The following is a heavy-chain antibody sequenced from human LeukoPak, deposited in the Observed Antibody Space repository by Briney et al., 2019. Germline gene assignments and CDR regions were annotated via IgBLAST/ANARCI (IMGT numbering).Heavy chain of an antibody. J-gene: IGHJ3*02. V-gene: IGHV3-33*01. D-gene: IGHD1-26*01. CDR1: GFTFSSYG. CDR3: ARSSGGDDAFDI. Sequence: GGSLRLSRAASGFTFSSYGMHWVRQAPGKGLEWVAVIWYDGSNKYYADSVKGRFTISRDNSKNTLYLKMNSLRAEDTAVYYCARSSGGDDAFDIWGQGTMVTVSS. CDR2: IWYDGSNK.